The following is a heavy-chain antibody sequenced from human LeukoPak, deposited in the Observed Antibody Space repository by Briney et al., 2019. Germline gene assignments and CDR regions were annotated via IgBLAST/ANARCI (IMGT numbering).Heavy chain of an antibody. CDR3: ARGRLPKYYFDS. CDR1: GGSISSYY. J-gene: IGHJ4*02. CDR2: VSGSGDKT. V-gene: IGHV3-23*01. Sequence: ETLSLTCTVSGGSISSYYWSWVRQAPGKGLEWVSGVSGSGDKTYYADSVKGRFTISRDSSRSTVYLQMNSLRAEDTAVYYCARGRLPKYYFDSWGQGTLVTVSS. D-gene: IGHD4-11*01.